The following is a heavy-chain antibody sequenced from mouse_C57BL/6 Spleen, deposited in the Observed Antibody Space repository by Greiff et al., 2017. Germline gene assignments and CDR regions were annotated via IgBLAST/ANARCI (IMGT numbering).Heavy chain of an antibody. CDR3: ARGVTTWRAMDY. J-gene: IGHJ4*01. D-gene: IGHD2-3*01. CDR1: GFTFSDYG. V-gene: IGHV5-17*01. CDR2: ISSGSSTI. Sequence: EVKLVESGGGLVKPGGSLKLSCAASGFTFSDYGMHWVRQAPEKGLEWVAYISSGSSTIYYADTVKGRFTISRDNAKNTLFLQMTSLRSEDTAMYYGARGVTTWRAMDYWGQGTSVTVSS.